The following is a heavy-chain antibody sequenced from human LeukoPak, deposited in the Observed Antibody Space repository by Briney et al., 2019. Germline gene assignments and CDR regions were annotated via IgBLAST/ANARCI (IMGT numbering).Heavy chain of an antibody. CDR1: GYTFTGYY. D-gene: IGHD2-2*01. J-gene: IGHJ5*02. CDR3: GRALRERTAAIDP. CDR2: INPNSGGT. V-gene: IGHV1-2*02. Sequence: ASVKVSCKASGYTFTGYYMHWVRQAPGQGLEWMGWINPNSGGTNYAQKFQGRVTMTRDTSISTAYMELSRLRSDDTAVYYCGRALRERTAAIDPWGQGTLVTASS.